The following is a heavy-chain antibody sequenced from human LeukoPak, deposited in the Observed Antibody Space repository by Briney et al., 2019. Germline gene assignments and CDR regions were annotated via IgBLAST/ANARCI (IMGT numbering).Heavy chain of an antibody. J-gene: IGHJ3*02. D-gene: IGHD3-10*01. CDR1: GFTFSNYW. V-gene: IGHV3-7*03. Sequence: GGSLRLSCEASGFTFSNYWMSWVRQAPGKGLECVANINEDGSEKYYVDYVKGRFTISRDNAKNSLYLQMNSLRAGDTAVYYCARDGFFGSGIVGAFDIWGQGTMATVSS. CDR2: INEDGSEK. CDR3: ARDGFFGSGIVGAFDI.